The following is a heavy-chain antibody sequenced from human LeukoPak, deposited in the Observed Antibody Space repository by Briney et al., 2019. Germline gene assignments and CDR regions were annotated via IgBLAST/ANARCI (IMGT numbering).Heavy chain of an antibody. CDR2: INGCGCST. D-gene: IGHD6-6*01. V-gene: IGHV3-23*01. CDR1: GFIFSSYA. Sequence: GGSLSLSFASTGFIFSSYAMSAVRQAPGRGLDGVSLINGCGCSTYYADSVKGRFIISRDKSKKTQYLQMNDLSADGRAVYICSKVAARFFGLGSAIDYWGQGTLVTVSS. CDR3: SKVAARFFGLGSAIDY. J-gene: IGHJ4*02.